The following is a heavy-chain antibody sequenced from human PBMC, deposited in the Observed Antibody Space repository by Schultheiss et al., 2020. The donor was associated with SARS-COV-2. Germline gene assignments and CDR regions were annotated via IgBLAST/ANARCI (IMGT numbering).Heavy chain of an antibody. Sequence: SETLSLTCAVSGGSINSFYWSWIRQPPGKGLEWIGYIYYSGNTNYNPSLKSRVTISVDTSKNQFSLKLSSVTAADTAVYYCASGLVPAAISGHCYWGQGTLVTVSS. CDR1: GGSINSFY. CDR2: IYYSGNT. CDR3: ASGLVPAAISGHCY. D-gene: IGHD2-2*01. J-gene: IGHJ4*02. V-gene: IGHV4-59*01.